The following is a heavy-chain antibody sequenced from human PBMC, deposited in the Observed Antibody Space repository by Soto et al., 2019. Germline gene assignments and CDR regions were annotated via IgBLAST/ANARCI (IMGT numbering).Heavy chain of an antibody. V-gene: IGHV1-69*13. Sequence: SVKVSCKASGGTFSSYAISWVRQAPGQGLEWMGGIIPIFGTTNYAQKFQGRVTITADESTSTAYMELSSLRSEDTAVYYCAREGRGSHGGPFDYWGQGTLVTVSS. CDR1: GGTFSSYA. CDR3: AREGRGSHGGPFDY. CDR2: IIPIFGTT. D-gene: IGHD2-15*01. J-gene: IGHJ4*02.